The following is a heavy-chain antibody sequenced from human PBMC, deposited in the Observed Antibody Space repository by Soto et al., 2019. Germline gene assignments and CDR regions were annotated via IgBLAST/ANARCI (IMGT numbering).Heavy chain of an antibody. J-gene: IGHJ5*02. CDR3: ARMARGDFWSTGGFRWFDP. V-gene: IGHV1-69*13. Sequence: GASVKVSCKASGGTFSSYAISWVRQAPGQGLEWMGGIIPIFGTANYAQKFQGRVTITADESTSTAYMELSSLRSEDTAVYYCARMARGDFWSTGGFRWFDPWGQGTLVTVSS. CDR1: GGTFSSYA. D-gene: IGHD3-3*01. CDR2: IIPIFGTA.